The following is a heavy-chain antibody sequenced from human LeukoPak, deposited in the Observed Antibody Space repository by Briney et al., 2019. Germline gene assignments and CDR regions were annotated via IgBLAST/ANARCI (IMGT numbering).Heavy chain of an antibody. CDR3: ARDRIGSGYHGGDAFDI. V-gene: IGHV4-59*01. J-gene: IGHJ3*02. CDR2: IYCSGST. CDR1: GGSISTDY. D-gene: IGHD5-12*01. Sequence: SETLSLTCTVSGGSISTDYWSWIRQPPGKGLEWIGYIYCSGSTNYKPSLKSRVSIAVDTSKNQFSLHLTSVTAADTAVYYCARDRIGSGYHGGDAFDIWGQGAMVTVSS.